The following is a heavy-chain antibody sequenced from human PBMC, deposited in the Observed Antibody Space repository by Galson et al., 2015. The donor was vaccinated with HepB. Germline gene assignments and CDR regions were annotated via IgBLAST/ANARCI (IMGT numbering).Heavy chain of an antibody. J-gene: IGHJ6*02. CDR1: GFTFDDYA. Sequence: SLRLSCAASGFTFDDYAMHWVRQAPGKGLEWVSGISWNSGSIGYADSVKGRFTISRDNAKNSLYLQMNSLRAEDTALYYCAKERGYSYGYRLDYYGMDVWGQGTTVTVSS. V-gene: IGHV3-9*01. CDR2: ISWNSGSI. D-gene: IGHD5-18*01. CDR3: AKERGYSYGYRLDYYGMDV.